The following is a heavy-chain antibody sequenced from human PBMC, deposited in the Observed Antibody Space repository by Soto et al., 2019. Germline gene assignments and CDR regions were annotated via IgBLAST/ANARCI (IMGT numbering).Heavy chain of an antibody. CDR2: ISNDGSNK. CDR3: AKGEDPNYYSAIDV. Sequence: QVQLVEPGGGVVHPGTSLRLSCVASGFTFSNYDMYWVRQAPGKGLQWVALISNDGSNKYYSDSVQGRFTISRDNSKNTLYVQMNSLRVEDTAVYYCAKGEDPNYYSAIDVWGLGTTVTVSS. J-gene: IGHJ6*02. V-gene: IGHV3-30*18. D-gene: IGHD1-26*01. CDR1: GFTFSNYD.